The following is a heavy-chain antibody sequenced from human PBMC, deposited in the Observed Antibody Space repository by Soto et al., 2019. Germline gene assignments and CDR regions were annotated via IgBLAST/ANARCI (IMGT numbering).Heavy chain of an antibody. CDR2: IWYDGSNK. Sequence: GGPLSLSCAASGFTFSSYGMHWVRQAPGKGLEWVAVIWYDGSNKYYADSVKGRFTISRDNSKNTLYLQMNSLRAEDTAVYYCARDGYDILTGYYGTNFDYWGQGTLVTVSS. CDR1: GFTFSSYG. J-gene: IGHJ4*02. CDR3: ARDGYDILTGYYGTNFDY. D-gene: IGHD3-9*01. V-gene: IGHV3-33*01.